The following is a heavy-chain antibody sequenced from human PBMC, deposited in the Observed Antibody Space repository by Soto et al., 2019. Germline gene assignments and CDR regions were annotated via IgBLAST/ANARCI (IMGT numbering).Heavy chain of an antibody. CDR3: ARDRGYSSGYSYFDY. Sequence: GASVKVSCKASGYTVTSYGISWVRKAPGQGLEWMGWISAYNGNTNYAQKLQGRVTMTTDTSTSTAYMELRSLRSDDTAVYYCARDRGYSSGYSYFDYWGQGTLVTVSS. V-gene: IGHV1-18*01. CDR1: GYTVTSYG. CDR2: ISAYNGNT. J-gene: IGHJ4*02. D-gene: IGHD3-22*01.